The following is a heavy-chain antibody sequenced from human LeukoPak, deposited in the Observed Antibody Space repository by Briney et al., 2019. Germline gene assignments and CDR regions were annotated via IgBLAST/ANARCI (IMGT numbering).Heavy chain of an antibody. D-gene: IGHD6-6*01. J-gene: IGHJ4*02. CDR3: ARGGAARPAGFDY. Sequence: SQTLSLTCTVSGGSISSGDYYWRWIRQPPGKGLEWIGYIYYSGSTYYNPSLKSRVTISVDTSKNQFSLKLSSVSAAYTAVYYCARGGAARPAGFDYWGQGTLVTVSS. CDR1: GGSISSGDYY. V-gene: IGHV4-30-4*08. CDR2: IYYSGST.